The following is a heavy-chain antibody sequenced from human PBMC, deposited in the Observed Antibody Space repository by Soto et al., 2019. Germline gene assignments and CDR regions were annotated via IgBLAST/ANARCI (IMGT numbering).Heavy chain of an antibody. CDR1: GSTFSSYA. CDR2: ISGSGGST. CDR3: AKDQPYYGSGSYPNYFDY. Sequence: GGSLRLSCAASGSTFSSYAMSWVRQAPGKGLEWVSAISGSGGSTYYADSVKGRFTISRDHSKNTLYLQMNSLRAEDTAVYYCAKDQPYYGSGSYPNYFDYWGQGTLVTVSS. D-gene: IGHD3-10*01. V-gene: IGHV3-23*01. J-gene: IGHJ4*02.